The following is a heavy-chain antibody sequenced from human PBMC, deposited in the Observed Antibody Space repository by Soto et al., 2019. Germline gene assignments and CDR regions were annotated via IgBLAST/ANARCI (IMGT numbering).Heavy chain of an antibody. J-gene: IGHJ4*02. CDR3: TIHRPGPQHSLDY. Sequence: EVQLVESGGGLTQPGGSLRLSCAASGFTFSSDWLHWVRQPPGKGLEWVSRINTDGTGTSYADSVKGRFTISRDNAKNTRYLQMIILRAQDTAIYYCTIHRPGPQHSLDYWGQGNMFTVSS. CDR2: INTDGTGT. CDR1: GFTFSSDW. D-gene: IGHD3-9*01. V-gene: IGHV3-74*01.